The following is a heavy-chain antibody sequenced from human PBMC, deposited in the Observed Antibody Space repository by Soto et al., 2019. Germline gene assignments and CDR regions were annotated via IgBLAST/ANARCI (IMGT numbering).Heavy chain of an antibody. Sequence: PGESLKISCKGSGYSFAAYWITWVRQRPGKGLEWMGRIDPSDSQTYYSPSFRGHVTISAAKSITTVFLQWSSLRASDTAMYYCARQIYDSDSGPNFQYYFDSWGQGTLVTVSS. CDR3: ARQIYDSDSGPNFQYYFDS. CDR1: GYSFAAYW. D-gene: IGHD3-22*01. V-gene: IGHV5-10-1*01. J-gene: IGHJ4*02. CDR2: IDPSDSQT.